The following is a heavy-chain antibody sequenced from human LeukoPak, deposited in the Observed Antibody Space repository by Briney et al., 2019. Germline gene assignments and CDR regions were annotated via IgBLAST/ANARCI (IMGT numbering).Heavy chain of an antibody. CDR1: GYTFTGYY. CDR3: AREGFHGRELFPTFDY. Sequence: GASVKVSCKASGYTFTGYYMHWVRQAPGQGLEWMGWINPNSGGTNYAQKFQGRVTMTRDTSTSTVYMELSSLRYEDTAVYYCAREGFHGRELFPTFDYWGQGTLVTVSS. V-gene: IGHV1-2*02. J-gene: IGHJ4*02. CDR2: INPNSGGT. D-gene: IGHD3-10*01.